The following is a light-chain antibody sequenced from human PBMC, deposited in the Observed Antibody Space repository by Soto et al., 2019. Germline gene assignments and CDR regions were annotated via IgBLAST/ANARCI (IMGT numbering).Light chain of an antibody. Sequence: QSALTQPASVSGSPGQSITISCTGTSSDVGAYNFVSWYQQYPGKAPKVMIYEVNNRPSGVSNRFSGSKSGNTASLTISGLQAEDEADYYCSSFTRRSTYVFGSGTKLTVL. CDR2: EVN. CDR1: SSDVGAYNF. V-gene: IGLV2-14*01. J-gene: IGLJ1*01. CDR3: SSFTRRSTYV.